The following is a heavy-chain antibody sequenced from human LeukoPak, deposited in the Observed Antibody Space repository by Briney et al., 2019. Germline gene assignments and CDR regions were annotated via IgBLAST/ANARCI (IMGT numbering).Heavy chain of an antibody. D-gene: IGHD5-12*01. CDR1: GYTSTSYD. CDR2: MNPNSGST. CDR3: ARGRSTGYPYYFEY. J-gene: IGHJ4*02. V-gene: IGHV1-8*03. Sequence: GASVKVSCKASGYTSTSYDINWVRQAPGQGLEWMGWMNPNSGSTGYAQKFQGRVTITRNTSISTAYMELSGLRSEDTAVYYCARGRSTGYPYYFEYWGQGTLVTVSS.